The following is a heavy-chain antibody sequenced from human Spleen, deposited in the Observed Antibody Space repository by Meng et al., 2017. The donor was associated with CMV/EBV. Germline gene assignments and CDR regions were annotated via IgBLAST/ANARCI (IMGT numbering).Heavy chain of an antibody. V-gene: IGHV1-69*12. CDR2: IIPIFGTA. CDR1: GGTFSSYA. D-gene: IGHD4-17*01. Sequence: QGQLVQLGAEVKKPGSSVKVSCKASGGTFSSYAISGVRQAPGQGLEWMGGIIPIFGTANYAQKFQGRVTITADESTSTAYMELSSLRSEDTAVYYCARFSDGAVTTLDYWGQGTLVTVSS. CDR3: ARFSDGAVTTLDY. J-gene: IGHJ4*02.